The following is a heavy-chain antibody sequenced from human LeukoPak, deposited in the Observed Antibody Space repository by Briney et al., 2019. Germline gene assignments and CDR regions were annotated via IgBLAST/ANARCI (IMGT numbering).Heavy chain of an antibody. D-gene: IGHD3-9*01. CDR3: ARSIGLTGGGVDV. J-gene: IGHJ6*02. CDR2: ITGGGSTI. CDR1: GFTFSDYN. Sequence: GGSLRLSCAASGFTFSDYNMNWVRQAPGKGLEWVSYITGGGSTIHYADSVKGRFTISRDNAKNSLYLQMNSLRAEDTAVYYCARSIGLTGGGVDVWGQGTTVTVSS. V-gene: IGHV3-11*01.